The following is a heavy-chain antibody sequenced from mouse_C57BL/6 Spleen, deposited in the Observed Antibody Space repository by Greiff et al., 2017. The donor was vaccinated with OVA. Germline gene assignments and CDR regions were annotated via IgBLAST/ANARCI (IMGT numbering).Heavy chain of an antibody. V-gene: IGHV1-81*01. J-gene: IGHJ2*01. CDR3: AIITTVSYYFDY. Sequence: QVHVKQSGAELARPGASVKLSCKASGYTFTSYGISWVKQRTGQGLEWIGEIYPRSGNTYYNEKFKGKATLTADKSSSTAYMELRSLTSEDSAVYFCAIITTVSYYFDYWGQGTTLTVSS. CDR2: IYPRSGNT. D-gene: IGHD1-1*01. CDR1: GYTFTSYG.